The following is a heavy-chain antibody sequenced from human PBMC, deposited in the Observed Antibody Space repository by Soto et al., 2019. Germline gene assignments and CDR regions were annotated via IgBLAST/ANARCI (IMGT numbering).Heavy chain of an antibody. J-gene: IGHJ4*02. CDR2: IYYSGST. V-gene: IGHV4-39*01. CDR1: GGSISRTSYY. Sequence: QLQLQESGPGLVKPSETLSLTCNVSGGSISRTSYYWGWIRQPPGKGLEWIGTIYYSGSTYYNPSLKSRVTISVDTCMKQFSLRLSSVTAADTAVYYCSRHFGMLPNFDYWGQGALVTVSS. D-gene: IGHD3-3*01. CDR3: SRHFGMLPNFDY.